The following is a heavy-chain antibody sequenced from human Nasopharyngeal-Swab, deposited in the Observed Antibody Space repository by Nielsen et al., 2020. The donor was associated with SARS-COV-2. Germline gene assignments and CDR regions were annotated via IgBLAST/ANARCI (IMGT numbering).Heavy chain of an antibody. D-gene: IGHD5-18*01. CDR3: ARVRYSYGYAQFDY. J-gene: IGHJ4*02. CDR1: GFTFSSYE. Sequence: GGSLRLSRAASGFTFSSYEMNWVRQAPGKGLEWVSYISSSGSTIYYADSVKGRFTISRDNAKNSLYLQMNSLRAEDTAVYYCARVRYSYGYAQFDYWGQGTLVTVSS. V-gene: IGHV3-48*03. CDR2: ISSSGSTI.